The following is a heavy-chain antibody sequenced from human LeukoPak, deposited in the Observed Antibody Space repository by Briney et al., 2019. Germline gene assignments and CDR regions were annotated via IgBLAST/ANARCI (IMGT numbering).Heavy chain of an antibody. Sequence: PSETLSLTCTVSGGSISSGGYYWSWIRQHPGKGLEWIGYIYYSGSTYYNPSLKSRVTISVDTSKNQFSLKLSSVTAAGTAVYYCAREPAYYYGSGSMGYYFDYWGQGTLVTVSS. D-gene: IGHD3-10*01. CDR3: AREPAYYYGSGSMGYYFDY. CDR2: IYYSGST. V-gene: IGHV4-31*03. CDR1: GGSISSGGYY. J-gene: IGHJ4*02.